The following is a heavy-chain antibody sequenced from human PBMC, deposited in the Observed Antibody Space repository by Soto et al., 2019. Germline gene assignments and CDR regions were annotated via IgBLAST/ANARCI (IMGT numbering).Heavy chain of an antibody. Sequence: GGSLRLSCAASGFTFSSYAMSWVRQAPGKGLEWVSAISGSGGSTYYADSVKGRFTISRDNSKNTLYLQMNSLRAEDTAVYYCAKDRIPKGAPQQSENWFDPWGQGTLVTVSS. CDR3: AKDRIPKGAPQQSENWFDP. V-gene: IGHV3-23*01. J-gene: IGHJ5*02. CDR2: ISGSGGST. D-gene: IGHD1-1*01. CDR1: GFTFSSYA.